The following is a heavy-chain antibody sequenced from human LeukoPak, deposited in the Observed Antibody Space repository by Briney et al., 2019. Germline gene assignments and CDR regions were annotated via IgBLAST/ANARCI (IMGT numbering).Heavy chain of an antibody. V-gene: IGHV3-48*01. Sequence: GGSLRLSCAGSGFTFDKYRMNWVRQALGKGLEWVSYISSSSSTIYYADSVKGRFTISRDNAKNSLYLQMNSLRAEDTAVYYCARDRSSGYSYTTDYWGQGTLVTVSS. CDR3: ARDRSSGYSYTTDY. CDR1: GFTFDKYR. J-gene: IGHJ4*02. CDR2: ISSSSSTI. D-gene: IGHD3-22*01.